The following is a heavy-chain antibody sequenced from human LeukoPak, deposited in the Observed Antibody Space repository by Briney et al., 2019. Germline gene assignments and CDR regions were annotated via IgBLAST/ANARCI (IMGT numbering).Heavy chain of an antibody. V-gene: IGHV1-46*01. J-gene: IGHJ6*03. CDR2: INPSGGSS. CDR1: GYTFTSYY. D-gene: IGHD4-11*01. Sequence: ASVKVSCKASGYTFTSYYMHWVRQAPGQGLEWMGIINPSGGSSSYAQKFQGRVTMTRDMSTSTVYMELSSLRSEDTAVYYCARDRFTTVTTNAGYYYYMDVWGKGTTVTVSS. CDR3: ARDRFTTVTTNAGYYYYMDV.